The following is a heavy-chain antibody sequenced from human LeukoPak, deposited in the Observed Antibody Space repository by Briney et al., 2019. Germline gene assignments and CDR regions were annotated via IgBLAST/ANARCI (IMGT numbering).Heavy chain of an antibody. Sequence: PGGSLRLSCAASGFTFSSYAMSWVRQAPGKGLEWVSAISGSGGSTYYADSVKGRFIISRDNSKNTLYLQMNSLRAEDTAVYYCAKDPSFSYYTPFDNWGQGTLVTVSS. CDR2: ISGSGGST. CDR1: GFTFSSYA. CDR3: AKDPSFSYYTPFDN. V-gene: IGHV3-23*01. D-gene: IGHD3-22*01. J-gene: IGHJ4*02.